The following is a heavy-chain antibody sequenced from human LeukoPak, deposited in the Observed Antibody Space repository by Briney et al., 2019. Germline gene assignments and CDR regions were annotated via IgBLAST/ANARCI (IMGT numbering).Heavy chain of an antibody. D-gene: IGHD6-13*01. J-gene: IGHJ5*02. CDR3: TREGQPYNWFDP. CDR1: GFTFSSYA. Sequence: GGSLRLSCAASGFTFSSYAMHWVRQAPGKGLEWVAVISYDGSNKYYADSVKGRFTISRDDSKKTLYLQMNSLRAEDTAVYYCTREGQPYNWFDPWGQGTLVTVSS. V-gene: IGHV3-30*01. CDR2: ISYDGSNK.